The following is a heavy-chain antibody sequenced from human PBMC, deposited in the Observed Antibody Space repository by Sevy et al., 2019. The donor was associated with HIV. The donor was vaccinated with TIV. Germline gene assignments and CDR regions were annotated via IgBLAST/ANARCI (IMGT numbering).Heavy chain of an antibody. D-gene: IGHD3-9*01. V-gene: IGHV3-48*03. J-gene: IGHJ6*02. Sequence: GGSLRLSCAASGFTFSSYEMNWVRQAPGKGLEWVSYISSSGSTIYYADSVKGRFTISRDNAKNSLYLQMNSLRAEDTALYYCARVRYPTIREGMDVWGQGTTVTVSS. CDR1: GFTFSSYE. CDR3: ARVRYPTIREGMDV. CDR2: ISSSGSTI.